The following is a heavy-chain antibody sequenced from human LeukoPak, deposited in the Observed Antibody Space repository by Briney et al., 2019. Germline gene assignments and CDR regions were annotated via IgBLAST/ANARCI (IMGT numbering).Heavy chain of an antibody. V-gene: IGHV3-23*01. CDR3: AKWGDYDVLTGYYVSDY. CDR2: ITGSGGNT. Sequence: GGSLRLSCAASGFTFSNYAMSWVRQAPGKGLEWVSAITGSGGNTYYADSVKGQFTISRDNSKNTVFLQMNSLRAEDTAVYYCAKWGDYDVLTGYYVSDYWGQGTLVTISS. CDR1: GFTFSNYA. J-gene: IGHJ4*02. D-gene: IGHD3-9*01.